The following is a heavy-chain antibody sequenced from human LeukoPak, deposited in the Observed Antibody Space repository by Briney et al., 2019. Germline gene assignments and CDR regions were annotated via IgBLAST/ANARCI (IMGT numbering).Heavy chain of an antibody. Sequence: GGSLRLSCAASGFNFNNYWMSWLRQAPGKGLEWVSVIYSGGSTYYADSVKGRFTISRDNSKNTLYLQMNSLRAEDTAIYYCAKSGIAAAGQRGYFDYWGQGTLVTVSS. CDR1: GFNFNNYW. CDR3: AKSGIAAAGQRGYFDY. V-gene: IGHV3-66*02. J-gene: IGHJ4*02. CDR2: IYSGGST. D-gene: IGHD6-13*01.